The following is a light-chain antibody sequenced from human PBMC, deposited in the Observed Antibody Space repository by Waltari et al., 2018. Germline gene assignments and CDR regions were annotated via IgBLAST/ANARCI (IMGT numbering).Light chain of an antibody. J-gene: IGLJ2*01. Sequence: QSALTQPAPGSGSPGQSITISCSGVGSAVGGSDYVSWHQHHPGKAPQVIIYDATNRPSGVSDRFSASKSANTASLTISRLQPEDEADYYCSSQTLDGLVLFGGGTRVTVL. CDR1: GSAVGGSDY. CDR2: DAT. V-gene: IGLV2-14*03. CDR3: SSQTLDGLVL.